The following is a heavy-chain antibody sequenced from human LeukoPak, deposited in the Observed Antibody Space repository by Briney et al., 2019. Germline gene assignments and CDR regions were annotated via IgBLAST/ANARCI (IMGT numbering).Heavy chain of an antibody. CDR1: GYTFTSYA. CDR3: ARDLITYYDFWSGLLAPYYYYYGMDV. Sequence: GASVKVSCKASGYTFTSYAMNWVRQAPGQGLEWMGWINTNTGNPTYAQGFTGRFVFSLDTSVSTAYLQISSLKAEGTAVYYCARDLITYYDFWSGLLAPYYYYYGMDVWGQGTTVTVSS. J-gene: IGHJ6*02. D-gene: IGHD3-3*01. V-gene: IGHV7-4-1*02. CDR2: INTNTGNP.